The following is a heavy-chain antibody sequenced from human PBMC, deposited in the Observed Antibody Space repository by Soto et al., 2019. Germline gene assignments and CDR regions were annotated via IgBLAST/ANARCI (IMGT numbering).Heavy chain of an antibody. J-gene: IGHJ3*02. D-gene: IGHD7-27*01. V-gene: IGHV6-1*01. Sequence: QVQMQQSGPGLVKPSQTLSLTCAVFGDSVSSNTAAWTWIRQSPSRGLEWLGRTYYRSKWYNDYAVSVKSRITINPDTSRNQFSLQLNSVTPEDTAVYYCARDLGAFDIWGQGTMVTVSS. CDR2: TYYRSKWYN. CDR3: ARDLGAFDI. CDR1: GDSVSSNTAA.